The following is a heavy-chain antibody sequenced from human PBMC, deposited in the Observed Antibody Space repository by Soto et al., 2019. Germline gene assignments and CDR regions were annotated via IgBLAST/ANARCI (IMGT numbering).Heavy chain of an antibody. Sequence: QVHLVQSGAEVKKPWSSVKVSCKASGGTFSSYAISCVRQAPGQGLEWMGGFIPIFGTTNYAQKFQGRVTITADESTSTAYMELSSLRSEDTAVYYCTRDRGRRYNDGRGYYYSAYWGQGTLVTVSS. CDR1: GGTFSSYA. J-gene: IGHJ4*02. CDR3: TRDRGRRYNDGRGYYYSAY. D-gene: IGHD3-22*01. CDR2: FIPIFGTT. V-gene: IGHV1-69*01.